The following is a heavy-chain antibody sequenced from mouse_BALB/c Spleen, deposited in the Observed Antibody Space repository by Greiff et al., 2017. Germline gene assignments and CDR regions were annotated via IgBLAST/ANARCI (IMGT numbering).Heavy chain of an antibody. Sequence: QVQLQQSGAELVRPGTSVKVSCKASGYDFTNYLIEWVKQRPGQGLQWIGMINPGSGGTNYNEKFKGKATLTADKSSSTAYMQLSSLTSDDSAVYFCARRSYGNYPFAYWGQGTLVTVSA. V-gene: IGHV1-54*01. J-gene: IGHJ3*01. D-gene: IGHD2-1*01. CDR3: ARRSYGNYPFAY. CDR2: INPGSGGT. CDR1: GYDFTNYL.